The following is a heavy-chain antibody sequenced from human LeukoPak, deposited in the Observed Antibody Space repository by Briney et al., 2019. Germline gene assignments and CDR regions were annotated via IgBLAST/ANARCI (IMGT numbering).Heavy chain of an antibody. Sequence: GGSLRLSCAASGFTFSSYAMSWVRQAPGKGLEWVSAISGSGGSTYYADSVKGRFTISRDNSKNTLYLQMNSLRAEDTAVYYCAKDLTPQERSGRGIAVAGPWGYWGQGTLVAVSS. CDR1: GFTFSSYA. CDR3: AKDLTPQERSGRGIAVAGPWGY. CDR2: ISGSGGST. J-gene: IGHJ4*02. D-gene: IGHD6-19*01. V-gene: IGHV3-23*01.